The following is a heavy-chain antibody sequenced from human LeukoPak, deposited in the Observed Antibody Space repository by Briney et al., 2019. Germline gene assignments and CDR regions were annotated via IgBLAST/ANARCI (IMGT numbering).Heavy chain of an antibody. CDR1: GGSISSYY. J-gene: IGHJ2*01. D-gene: IGHD3-10*01. CDR2: IYYSGST. Sequence: SETLSLTCTVSGGSISSYYWSWIRQPPGKGLEWIGYIYYSGSTNYNPSLKSRVTISVDTSKNQFSLKLSSVTAADTAVYYCARVEFGVGSCYFDLWGRGTLVTVSS. V-gene: IGHV4-59*01. CDR3: ARVEFGVGSCYFDL.